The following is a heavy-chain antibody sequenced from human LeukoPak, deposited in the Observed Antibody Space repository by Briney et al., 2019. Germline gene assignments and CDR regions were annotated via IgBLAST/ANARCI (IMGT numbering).Heavy chain of an antibody. J-gene: IGHJ5*02. CDR1: GFTLSNYG. CDR2: IHNDGTTT. CDR3: ARDFYGRYCTGGSCYYRNWFDP. D-gene: IGHD2-15*01. Sequence: GGSLRLSCAASGFTLSNYGIHWVRQAPGKGLVWVSHIHNDGTTTTYAASVKGRFTISRDNAKNTVYLDMTGLSGEDTAVHYCARDFYGRYCTGGSCYYRNWFDPWGQGTQVTVSS. V-gene: IGHV3-74*03.